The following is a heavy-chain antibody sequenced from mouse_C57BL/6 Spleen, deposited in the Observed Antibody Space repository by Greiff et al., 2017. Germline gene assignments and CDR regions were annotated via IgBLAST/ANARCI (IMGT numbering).Heavy chain of an antibody. CDR3: ARSTITTYYFDY. CDR2: IYPGDGDT. Sequence: QVQLKESGAELVKPGASVKISCKASGYAFSSYWMNWVKQRPGKGLVWIGQIYPGDGDTNYNGKFKGKATLTADKSSSTAYMQLSSLTSEDSAVYFCARSTITTYYFDYWGQGTTLTVSS. V-gene: IGHV1-80*01. CDR1: GYAFSSYW. J-gene: IGHJ2*01. D-gene: IGHD1-1*01.